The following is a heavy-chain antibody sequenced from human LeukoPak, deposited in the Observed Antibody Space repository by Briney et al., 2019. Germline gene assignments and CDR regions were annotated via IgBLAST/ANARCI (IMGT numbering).Heavy chain of an antibody. CDR3: ARPSGWYRFFDY. D-gene: IGHD6-19*01. J-gene: IGHJ4*02. CDR1: GGSFSGYY. V-gene: IGHV4-34*01. CDR2: INHSGST. Sequence: SETLSLTCAVYGGSFSGYYWSWIRQPPGKGLEWIGEINHSGSTNYNPSLKSRVTISVDTSKNQFSLKLSSVTAADTAVYYCARPSGWYRFFDYWGQGTLVTVSS.